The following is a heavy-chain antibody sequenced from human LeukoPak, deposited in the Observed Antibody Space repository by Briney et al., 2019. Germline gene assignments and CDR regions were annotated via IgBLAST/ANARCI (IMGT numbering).Heavy chain of an antibody. V-gene: IGHV1-18*01. D-gene: IGHD1-26*01. CDR2: ISAYNGNT. J-gene: IGHJ4*02. Sequence: GASVKVSCKASGYTFTSYGIRWVRQAPGQVLEWMGWISAYNGNTNYAQKLQGRVTMTTDTSTSTAYMELRSLRSDDTAVYYCARDIRIVEATSLCGYWGQGTLVTVSS. CDR3: ARDIRIVEATSLCGY. CDR1: GYTFTSYG.